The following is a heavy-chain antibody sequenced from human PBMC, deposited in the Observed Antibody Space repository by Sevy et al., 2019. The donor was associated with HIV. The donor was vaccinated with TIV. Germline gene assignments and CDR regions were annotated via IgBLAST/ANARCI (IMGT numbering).Heavy chain of an antibody. D-gene: IGHD3-3*01. J-gene: IGHJ1*01. V-gene: IGHV3-33*05. CDR3: GIQDEWLLYFQH. Sequence: GGSLRLSCAASGFSFRNYGMHWVRQAPGKGLEWVAFISNDGSNKYYADSVKGRFTISRDNSKNTLYLQMNSLRAEDTAVYYCGIQDEWLLYFQHWGQGTLVTVSS. CDR2: ISNDGSNK. CDR1: GFSFRNYG.